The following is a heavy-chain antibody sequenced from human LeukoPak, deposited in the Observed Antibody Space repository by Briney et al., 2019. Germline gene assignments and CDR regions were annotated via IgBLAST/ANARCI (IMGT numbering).Heavy chain of an antibody. Sequence: TGGSLRLSCAASGFTFSSYGMHWVRQAPGKGLEWVAFISFDGDDKYYADSVKGRFTISRDNSKDTLSLQMNSLRAEDTALYYCAKREWGVVASRGYFDYWGQGTLVTVSS. J-gene: IGHJ4*02. CDR3: AKREWGVVASRGYFDY. CDR2: ISFDGDDK. V-gene: IGHV3-30*18. CDR1: GFTFSSYG. D-gene: IGHD2-15*01.